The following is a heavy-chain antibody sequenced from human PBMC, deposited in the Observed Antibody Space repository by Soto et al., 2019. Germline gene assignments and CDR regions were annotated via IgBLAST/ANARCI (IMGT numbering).Heavy chain of an antibody. CDR3: ARDYDGNGYPRYYFDY. D-gene: IGHD3-22*01. V-gene: IGHV1-46*01. Sequence: ASVKVSSKAPGYTITSYYMHWVRQAPGQGIEGMGIINPSGGSTSYAQKVQGRVTMTRDTSTSTVYMELSSRGSEYTAVYYCARDYDGNGYPRYYFDYWDQGTLDTVSS. CDR1: GYTITSYY. J-gene: IGHJ4*02. CDR2: INPSGGST.